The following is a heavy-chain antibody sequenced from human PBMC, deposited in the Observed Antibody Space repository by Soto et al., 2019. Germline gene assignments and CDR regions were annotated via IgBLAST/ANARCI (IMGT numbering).Heavy chain of an antibody. CDR3: ATSGSYYRPFYYFDY. D-gene: IGHD1-26*01. J-gene: IGHJ4*02. Sequence: ASVKVSCKASGGTFSSYAISWVRQAPGQGLEWMGGIIPIFGTANYAQKFQGRVTITADKSTSTAYMELSSLRSEDTAVYYCATSGSYYRPFYYFDYWGQGTLGTSPQ. V-gene: IGHV1-69*06. CDR1: GGTFSSYA. CDR2: IIPIFGTA.